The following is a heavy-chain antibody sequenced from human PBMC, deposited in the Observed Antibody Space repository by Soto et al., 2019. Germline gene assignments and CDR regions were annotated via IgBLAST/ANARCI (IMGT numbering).Heavy chain of an antibody. CDR2: INPSGGST. CDR3: ARLPSAYCGGDCYPVFDY. D-gene: IGHD2-21*02. V-gene: IGHV1-46*01. J-gene: IGHJ4*02. CDR1: GYTFTSYY. Sequence: ASVKVSCKASGYTFTSYYMHWVRQAPGQGLEWMGIINPSGGSTSYAQKFQGRVTMTRDTSTSTVYMELSSLRSEDTAVYYCARLPSAYCGGDCYPVFDYWGKGTLVTVSS.